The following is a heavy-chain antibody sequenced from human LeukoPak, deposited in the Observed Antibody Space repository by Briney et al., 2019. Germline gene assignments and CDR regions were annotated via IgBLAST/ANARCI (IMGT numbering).Heavy chain of an antibody. CDR1: GVTFSAYS. D-gene: IGHD4-11*01. J-gene: IGHJ4*02. CDR3: ARDQAYSFDY. Sequence: GGSLRLSCAASGVTFSAYSMNWVRQAPEKGLEWVSYIGSSSSPIYYADSVRGRFTISRDNAKNSLYLQMDSLRAEDTAVYYCARDQAYSFDYWGQGTLVTVSS. CDR2: IGSSSSPI. V-gene: IGHV3-48*01.